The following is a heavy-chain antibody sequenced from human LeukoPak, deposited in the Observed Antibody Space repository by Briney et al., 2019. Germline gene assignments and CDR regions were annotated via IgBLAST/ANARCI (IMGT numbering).Heavy chain of an antibody. Sequence: ASVKVSCKASGYTFPGYYMHWVRQAPGQGLEWMGWINPNSGGTNYAQKFQGRVTMTRDTSIGTAYMELSRLRSDDTAVYYCAREHSSSSGKVFDYWGQGTLVTVSS. CDR1: GYTFPGYY. V-gene: IGHV1-2*02. J-gene: IGHJ4*02. CDR3: AREHSSSSGKVFDY. CDR2: INPNSGGT. D-gene: IGHD6-6*01.